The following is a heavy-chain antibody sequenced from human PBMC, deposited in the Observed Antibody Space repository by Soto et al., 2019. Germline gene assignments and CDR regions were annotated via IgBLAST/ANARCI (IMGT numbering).Heavy chain of an antibody. J-gene: IGHJ6*02. Sequence: GESLKISCKGSGYSFTSYWIGWVRQMPVKGLEWMGMIYPGDSDTRYSPSFQGQVTISADKSISTAYLQWSSLKASDTAMYYCARQEGQLAGEDYGMDVWGQGTTVTVSS. CDR1: GYSFTSYW. V-gene: IGHV5-51*01. D-gene: IGHD6-6*01. CDR3: ARQEGQLAGEDYGMDV. CDR2: IYPGDSDT.